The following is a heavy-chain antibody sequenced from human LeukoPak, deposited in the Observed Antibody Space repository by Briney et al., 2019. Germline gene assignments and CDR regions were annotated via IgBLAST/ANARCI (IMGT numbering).Heavy chain of an antibody. D-gene: IGHD6-13*01. J-gene: IGHJ4*02. Sequence: ASVKVSCKASGYTFTGYYMHWVRQAPGQGLEWMGWINPNSGGTNYAQKFQGRVTMTRDTSINTAYMELSRLRSDDTAVYYCARAVSRLQQLVLDYWGQGTLVTVSS. CDR3: ARAVSRLQQLVLDY. CDR1: GYTFTGYY. CDR2: INPNSGGT. V-gene: IGHV1-2*02.